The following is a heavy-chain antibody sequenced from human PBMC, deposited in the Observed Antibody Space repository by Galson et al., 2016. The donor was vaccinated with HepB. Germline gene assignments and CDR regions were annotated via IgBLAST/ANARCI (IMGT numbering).Heavy chain of an antibody. V-gene: IGHV3-9*01. J-gene: IGHJ3*02. CDR3: ARESPTTAGAFDI. Sequence: SLRLSCAASGFTFDDYGMHWVRQAPGKGREGVSSISWNSGRIAYADSVKGRFTVSRDNAKNTLYMQMNSLRAEDTAVYYCARESPTTAGAFDIWGQGTMVTVSS. CDR2: ISWNSGRI. CDR1: GFTFDDYG. D-gene: IGHD4-17*01.